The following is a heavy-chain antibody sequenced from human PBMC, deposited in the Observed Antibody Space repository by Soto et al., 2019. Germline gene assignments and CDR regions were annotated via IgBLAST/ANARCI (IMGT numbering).Heavy chain of an antibody. CDR1: GFTFGVSW. Sequence: EEQLVESGGGLVQPGGSLRLSCAASGFTFGVSWMNWVRQVPGRGLEWVAYISADGRETNHVDSVKGRFTISRDNAKNSVYLQMISLRAEDTAVYYCARKPRLLELWGQGTLVTVSS. D-gene: IGHD6-6*01. CDR3: ARKPRLLEL. V-gene: IGHV3-7*01. J-gene: IGHJ4*02. CDR2: ISADGRET.